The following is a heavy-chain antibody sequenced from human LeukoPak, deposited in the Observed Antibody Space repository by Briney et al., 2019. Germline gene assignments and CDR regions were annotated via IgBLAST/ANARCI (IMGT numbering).Heavy chain of an antibody. Sequence: GGSLRLSCAASGFTFSSYAMDWVRQAPGKGLAWVASISYGGSNKYYADSVKGRFTTTRDDSKNTLYLQINSLRTEDTAVYYCATSISVAENAFDIWGQGTMVSVSS. CDR1: GFTFSSYA. CDR3: ATSISVAENAFDI. J-gene: IGHJ3*02. CDR2: ISYGGSNK. V-gene: IGHV3-30*04. D-gene: IGHD6-19*01.